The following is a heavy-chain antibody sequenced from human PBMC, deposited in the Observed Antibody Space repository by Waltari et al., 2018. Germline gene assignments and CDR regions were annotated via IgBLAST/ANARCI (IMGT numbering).Heavy chain of an antibody. V-gene: IGHV1-69*13. D-gene: IGHD3-22*01. CDR2: SSTNFGTA. J-gene: IGHJ4*02. Sequence: QVQLVQSGAEVKKPGSSVKVSCKASGGTFSSYAISWVRQDPGQGLEWMGGSSTNFGTANYARKFQVRVTITADESTSTAYMELSSLRSEDTAVYYCAAQLTRSGYYYFDYWGQGTLVTVSS. CDR3: AAQLTRSGYYYFDY. CDR1: GGTFSSYA.